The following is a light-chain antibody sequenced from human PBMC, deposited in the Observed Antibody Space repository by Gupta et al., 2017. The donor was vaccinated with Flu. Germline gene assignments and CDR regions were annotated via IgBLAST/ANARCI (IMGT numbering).Light chain of an antibody. CDR1: TTDIDKLKE. Sequence: SITIFCTGATTDIDKLKEVSWFQQLPGKAPKLMLCDVSLRPSEVSDLVSGSKSANAASLTSSGLQAEDEADYYCSSCTSTTPCVCGTGTKVTVL. CDR2: DVS. V-gene: IGLV2-14*03. J-gene: IGLJ1*01. CDR3: SSCTSTTPCV.